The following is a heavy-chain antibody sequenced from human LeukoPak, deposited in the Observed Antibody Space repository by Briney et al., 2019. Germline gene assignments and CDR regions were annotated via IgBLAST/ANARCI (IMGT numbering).Heavy chain of an antibody. Sequence: GGSLRLSCAASGFTFSSYWMHWVGQAPGKGLVWVSCINSDGSSTRYEDSVKGRFTISRENAKNTLYLQMNSLRAEDTAVYYCARSPYYYDSSGYSLVVDYWGQGTPVTVSS. CDR2: INSDGSST. CDR3: ARSPYYYDSSGYSLVVDY. CDR1: GFTFSSYW. V-gene: IGHV3-74*01. J-gene: IGHJ4*02. D-gene: IGHD3-22*01.